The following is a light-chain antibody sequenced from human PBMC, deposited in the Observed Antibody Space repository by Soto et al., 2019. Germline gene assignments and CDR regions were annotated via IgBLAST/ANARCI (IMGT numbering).Light chain of an antibody. Sequence: QSALTQPASVSGSLGQSITISCTGTSSDVGDYNYVSWYQQHPGKAPKFMIYDVSIRPSGVSNRFSGSKSGNTASLTISGLQAEDEADYYCSSYTSSSRYVFGTGTKVTVL. CDR3: SSYTSSSRYV. CDR2: DVS. J-gene: IGLJ1*01. CDR1: SSDVGDYNY. V-gene: IGLV2-14*01.